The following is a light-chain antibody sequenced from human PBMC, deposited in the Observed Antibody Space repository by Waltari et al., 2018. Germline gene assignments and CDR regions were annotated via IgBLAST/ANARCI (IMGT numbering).Light chain of an antibody. CDR2: GAS. Sequence: DIKMTQSPSSVSASVGDRVTITCRASQDISNYLGWYQQKSGKAPKLLIYGASSLQSGVPSRFSGSGSGTDFTLTINSLQPEDFATYYCQQANSFPPSFGQGTKLEIK. CDR1: QDISNY. J-gene: IGKJ2*01. CDR3: QQANSFPPS. V-gene: IGKV1D-12*01.